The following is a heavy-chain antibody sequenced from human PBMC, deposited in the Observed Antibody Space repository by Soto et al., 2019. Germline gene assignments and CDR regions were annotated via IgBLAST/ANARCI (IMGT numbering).Heavy chain of an antibody. CDR3: AHSLYCNSSVCLSRVDAFDI. CDR1: GFSLTTSGVA. Sequence: QITLKESGPTLMKPTQTLTLTCTFSGFSLTTSGVAVGWIRQPPGKALEWLALIYWDDDKRYSPSLQSRLTITKDTPKNKVALTITNMDPVDTATYYCAHSLYCNSSVCLSRVDAFDIWGQGTMVTVSS. J-gene: IGHJ3*02. D-gene: IGHD2-2*01. V-gene: IGHV2-5*02. CDR2: IYWDDDK.